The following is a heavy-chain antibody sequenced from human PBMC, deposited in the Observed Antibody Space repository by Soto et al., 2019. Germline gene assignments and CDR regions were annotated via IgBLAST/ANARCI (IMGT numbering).Heavy chain of an antibody. CDR3: ARYRGTTTVTFDAFQH. Sequence: EVQLLESGGGLVQPGGSLRLSCAASGFSFNSYSMSWVRQAPGKGLEWVAGIIGRGDSAYYADSVKGRFTISRDNSKNTLSLQMNSLRAGDTAIYYWARYRGTTTVTFDAFQHWGQGTLVAVSS. CDR2: IIGRGDSA. V-gene: IGHV3-23*01. CDR1: GFSFNSYS. D-gene: IGHD4-17*01. J-gene: IGHJ1*01.